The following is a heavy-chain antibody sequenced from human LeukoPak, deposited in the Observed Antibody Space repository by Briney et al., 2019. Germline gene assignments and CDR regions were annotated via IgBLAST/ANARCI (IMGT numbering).Heavy chain of an antibody. CDR1: GFTFSSYW. CDR2: IKQDGSEK. D-gene: IGHD3-22*01. J-gene: IGHJ4*02. V-gene: IGHV3-7*01. Sequence: PGGSLRLSCVPSGFTFSSYWMSWVRQAPGKGLEWAANIKQDGSEKYYVGSVKGRFIISRDNAKNSLYLQMNSLRAEDTAVYYCARAMEPYYDSNGCDYWGQGTPVTVSS. CDR3: ARAMEPYYDSNGCDY.